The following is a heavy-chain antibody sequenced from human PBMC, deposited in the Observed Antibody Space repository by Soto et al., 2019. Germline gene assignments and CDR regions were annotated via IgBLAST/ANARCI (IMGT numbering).Heavy chain of an antibody. Sequence: PGESLKISWKGSGYSFTIYWISWVRQMPGKGLEWMGRIDPSDSYTNYSPSFQGHVTISADKSISTAYLQWSSLKASDTAMYYCARHTVKDYYYYGMDVWGQGTTVTVSS. CDR3: ARHTVKDYYYYGMDV. CDR2: IDPSDSYT. D-gene: IGHD4-4*01. J-gene: IGHJ6*02. V-gene: IGHV5-10-1*01. CDR1: GYSFTIYW.